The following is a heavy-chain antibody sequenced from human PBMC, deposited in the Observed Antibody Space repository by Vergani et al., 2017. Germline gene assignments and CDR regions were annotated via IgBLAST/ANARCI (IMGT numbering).Heavy chain of an antibody. D-gene: IGHD3-22*01. J-gene: IGHJ4*02. CDR3: ARSTYYYDSSGSYFDY. Sequence: EVQLVESGGGLVQPGGSLRLSCAASGFTFSSYEMNWVRQAPGKGLEWVSYISSSSSTIYYADSVKGRFTISRDNAKNSLYLQMNSLRAEDTAVYYCARSTYYYDSSGSYFDYWGQGTLVTVSS. V-gene: IGHV3-48*03. CDR2: ISSSSSTI. CDR1: GFTFSSYE.